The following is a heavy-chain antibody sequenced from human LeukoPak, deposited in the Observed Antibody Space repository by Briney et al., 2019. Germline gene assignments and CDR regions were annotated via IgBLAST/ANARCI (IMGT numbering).Heavy chain of an antibody. D-gene: IGHD5-18*01. V-gene: IGHV3-23*01. CDR3: ATPPVDTAMVYFDY. Sequence: GGSLRLSCAASGFTFSSYAMSWVRQAPGKGLEWVSAISGSGGSTYYADSVKGRFTISRGNSKNTLYLQMNSLRAEGTAVYYCATPPVDTAMVYFDYWGQGTLVTVSS. J-gene: IGHJ4*02. CDR1: GFTFSSYA. CDR2: ISGSGGST.